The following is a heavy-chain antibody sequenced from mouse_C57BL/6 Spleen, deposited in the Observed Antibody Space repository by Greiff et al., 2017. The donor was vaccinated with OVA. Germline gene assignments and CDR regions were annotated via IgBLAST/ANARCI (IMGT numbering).Heavy chain of an antibody. CDR3: ARRTGTAFDY. CDR2: ISGGGGNT. CDR1: GFTFSSYT. D-gene: IGHD4-1*01. Sequence: EVQVVESGGGLVKPGGSLKLSCAASGFTFSSYTMSWVRQTPEKRLEWVATISGGGGNTYYPDSVKGRFTISRDNAKNTLYLQMSSLRSEDTALYYCARRTGTAFDYWGQGTTLTVSS. V-gene: IGHV5-9*01. J-gene: IGHJ2*01.